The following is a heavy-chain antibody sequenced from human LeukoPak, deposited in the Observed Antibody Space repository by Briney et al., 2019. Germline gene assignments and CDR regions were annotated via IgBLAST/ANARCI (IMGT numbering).Heavy chain of an antibody. J-gene: IGHJ4*02. Sequence: GGSLRLSCAASGFTFSSYAMNWVRQAPGTGLEWVSVIYSGGSTYYADSVKGRFTISRDNSKNTLYLQMNSLRAEDTAVYYCARDDGAGGPFDYWGQGTLVTVSS. CDR1: GFTFSSYA. V-gene: IGHV3-66*01. D-gene: IGHD3-16*01. CDR3: ARDDGAGGPFDY. CDR2: IYSGGST.